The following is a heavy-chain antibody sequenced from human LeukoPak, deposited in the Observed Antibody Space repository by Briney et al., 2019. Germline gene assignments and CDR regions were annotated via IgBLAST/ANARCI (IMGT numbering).Heavy chain of an antibody. D-gene: IGHD1-26*01. J-gene: IGHJ4*02. CDR1: GYTFTSYA. CDR2: INAGNGNT. V-gene: IGHV1-3*01. CDR3: ARQGGGPYSGSPFDY. Sequence: ASVNVSCKASGYTFTSYAMHWVRQAPGQRLEWMGWINAGNGNTKYSQKFQGRVTITRDTSASTAYMELSSLRAEDTAVYYCARQGGGPYSGSPFDYWGQGTLVTVSS.